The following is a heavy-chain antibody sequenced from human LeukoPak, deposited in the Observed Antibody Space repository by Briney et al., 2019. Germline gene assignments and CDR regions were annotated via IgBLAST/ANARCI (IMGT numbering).Heavy chain of an antibody. CDR1: GYSISSGYY. V-gene: IGHV4-38-2*02. CDR2: IYHSGST. J-gene: IGHJ6*03. Sequence: RTSETLSLTCTVSGYSISSGYYWGWIRQPPGKGLEWIGSIYHSGSTYYNPSLKSRVTISVDTSKNQFSLKLSSVTAADTAVYYCARVWGSYRYYYHYMDVWGKGTTVTVSS. D-gene: IGHD3-16*02. CDR3: ARVWGSYRYYYHYMDV.